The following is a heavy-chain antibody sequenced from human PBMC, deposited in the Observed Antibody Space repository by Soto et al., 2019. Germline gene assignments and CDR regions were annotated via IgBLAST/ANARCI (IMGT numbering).Heavy chain of an antibody. CDR1: GFTFSSYA. V-gene: IGHV3-23*01. D-gene: IGHD4-17*01. CDR2: ISGSGGST. J-gene: IGHJ4*02. CDR3: ANGGPSTVTLTRVDY. Sequence: GGSLSLSCAASGFTFSSYAMSGVRQAPGKGLEWVSAISGSGGSTYYADSVKGRFTISRDNSKNTLYLQMNSLRAEDTAVYYCANGGPSTVTLTRVDYWGQGTLVTVSS.